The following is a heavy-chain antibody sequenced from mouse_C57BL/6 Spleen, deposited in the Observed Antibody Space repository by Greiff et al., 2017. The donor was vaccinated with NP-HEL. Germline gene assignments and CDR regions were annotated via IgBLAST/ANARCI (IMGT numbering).Heavy chain of an antibody. CDR2: IDPETGGT. D-gene: IGHD1-1*01. V-gene: IGHV1-15*01. CDR3: TRKFHYYGSSYGYFDV. Sequence: QVQLQQSGAELVRPGASVTLSCKASGYTFTDYEMHWVKQTPVHGLEWIGAIDPETGGTAYNQKFKGKAILTADKSSSTAYMELRSLTSEDSAVSYCTRKFHYYGSSYGYFDVWGTGTTVTVSS. CDR1: GYTFTDYE. J-gene: IGHJ1*03.